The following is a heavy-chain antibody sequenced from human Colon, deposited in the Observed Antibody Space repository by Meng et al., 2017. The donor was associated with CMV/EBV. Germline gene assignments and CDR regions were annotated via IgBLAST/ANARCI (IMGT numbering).Heavy chain of an antibody. D-gene: IGHD2-2*01. V-gene: IGHV5-51*01. Sequence: GESLKISRKTSGYTFATHWIGWVRQLPGKDLEWMGMIHCGDSRTIYSPLFQGQVTISADKSLNTAYLQWNSLQASDTAMYYCARHYDASWFGYWGQGTLVTVSS. CDR2: IHCGDSRT. CDR3: ARHYDASWFGY. J-gene: IGHJ4*02. CDR1: GYTFATHW.